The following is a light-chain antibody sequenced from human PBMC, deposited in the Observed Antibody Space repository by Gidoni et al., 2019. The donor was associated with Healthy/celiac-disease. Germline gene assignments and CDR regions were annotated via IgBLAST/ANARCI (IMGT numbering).Light chain of an antibody. CDR3: QQSYSTPRT. V-gene: IGKV1-39*01. Sequence: DIQMTQSPSSLSASVGDRVTITCRASQSSSSDLNWYQQKPGKAPKLLIYAASSLQSGVQTRFSGGGSGTDFPLTISSLPHDDFANYYWQQSYSTPRTFGQGTKMEIK. CDR1: QSSSSD. CDR2: AAS. J-gene: IGKJ1*01.